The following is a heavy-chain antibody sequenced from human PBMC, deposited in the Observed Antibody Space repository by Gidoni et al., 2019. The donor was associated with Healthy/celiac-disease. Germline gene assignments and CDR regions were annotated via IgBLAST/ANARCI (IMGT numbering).Heavy chain of an antibody. J-gene: IGHJ4*02. CDR1: GFTFSSYA. CDR3: ARAGIEAAGPFAS. V-gene: IGHV3-30-3*01. D-gene: IGHD6-13*01. CDR2: ISYDGSNK. Sequence: QVQLVESGGGVVQPGRSLRLSCAASGFTFSSYAMHWVRQAPGKGREWVAFISYDGSNKNTADPWKARFPISRENSKKPLYLQRTSLRAEETPVYSFARAGIEAAGPFASWGQGTRSPSPQ.